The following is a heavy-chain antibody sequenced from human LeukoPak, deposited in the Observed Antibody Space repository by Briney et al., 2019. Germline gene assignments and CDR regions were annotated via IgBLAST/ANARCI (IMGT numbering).Heavy chain of an antibody. CDR2: IYYSGST. Sequence: SETLSLTCTVSGGSISSYYWSWIRQPPGKGLEWIGYIYYSGSTNYNPSLKSRVTISVDTSKSQFSLKLGSVTAADTAVYYCALLWFGESNWFDPWGQGTLVTVSS. V-gene: IGHV4-59*08. D-gene: IGHD3-10*01. J-gene: IGHJ5*02. CDR3: ALLWFGESNWFDP. CDR1: GGSISSYY.